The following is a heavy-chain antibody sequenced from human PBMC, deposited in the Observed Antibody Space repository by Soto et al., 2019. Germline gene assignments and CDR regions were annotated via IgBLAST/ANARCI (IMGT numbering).Heavy chain of an antibody. V-gene: IGHV1-69*04. J-gene: IGHJ4*02. CDR1: GGTFNTYA. D-gene: IGHD3-3*01. CDR3: TREGGEIFGHPKDYFDY. Sequence: QVQLVQSGAEVKKPGSSVKVSCKTSGGTFNTYALSWVRQAPEHGLEWMGRIVPVLGTTAYAQKFQGRVTLTADKSTSTVYMERISLKSDDTAVYYCTREGGEIFGHPKDYFDYWGQGTLVAVSS. CDR2: IVPVLGTT.